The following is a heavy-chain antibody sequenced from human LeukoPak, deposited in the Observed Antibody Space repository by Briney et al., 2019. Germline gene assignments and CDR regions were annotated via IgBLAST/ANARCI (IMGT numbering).Heavy chain of an antibody. CDR1: GFTFSSYS. V-gene: IGHV3-21*01. CDR3: AREGKYCSSTSCYATGWFDP. CDR2: ISSSSSYI. J-gene: IGHJ5*02. Sequence: GGSPRFSCAASGFTFSSYSMNWVRQAPGKGLEWVSSISSSSSYIYYADSVKGRFTISRDNAKNSLYLQMNSLRAEDTAVYYCAREGKYCSSTSCYATGWFDPWGQGTLVTVSS. D-gene: IGHD2-2*01.